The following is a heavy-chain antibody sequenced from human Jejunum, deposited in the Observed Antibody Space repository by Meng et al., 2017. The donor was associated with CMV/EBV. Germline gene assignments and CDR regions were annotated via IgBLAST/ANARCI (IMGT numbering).Heavy chain of an antibody. CDR1: GFAFSSYE. V-gene: IGHV3-48*03. D-gene: IGHD5-12*01. J-gene: IGHJ4*02. CDR3: AGGDYGGYYY. Sequence: CAASGFAFSSYEMNWVRQAPGKGLEWISYITSSGSTIYYADSVKGRFTISRDNAKNSLYLQMNSLRAEDTAVYYCAGGDYGGYYYWGQGTRVTVSS. CDR2: ITSSGSTI.